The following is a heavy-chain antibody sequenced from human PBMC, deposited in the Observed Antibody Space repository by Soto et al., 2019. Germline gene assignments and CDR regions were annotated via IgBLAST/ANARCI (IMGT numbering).Heavy chain of an antibody. D-gene: IGHD6-13*01. CDR1: GGSISSDNYF. CDR3: AREVKSAAASAAFDS. CDR2: IDYIGRA. Sequence: SETLSLTSTVSGGSISSDNYFWSWIRHHPGKGLEWIGYIDYIGRAYYNPSLKSRVTTSVDTSKNQFSLRLSSVTVADTATYYCAREVKSAAASAAFDSWGQGTVV. J-gene: IGHJ3*02. V-gene: IGHV4-31*03.